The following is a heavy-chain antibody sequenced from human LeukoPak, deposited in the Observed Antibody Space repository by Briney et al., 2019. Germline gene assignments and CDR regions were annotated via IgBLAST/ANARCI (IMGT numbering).Heavy chain of an antibody. Sequence: PSETLSLTCTVSGYSISSGYYWGWIRQPPGKGLEWIGSIYYSGSTYYNPSLKSRVTISVDTSKNQFSLKLSSVTAADTAVYYCARSEQQLFDPWGQGTLVTVSS. CDR2: IYYSGST. V-gene: IGHV4-38-2*02. J-gene: IGHJ5*02. CDR1: GYSISSGYY. D-gene: IGHD6-13*01. CDR3: ARSEQQLFDP.